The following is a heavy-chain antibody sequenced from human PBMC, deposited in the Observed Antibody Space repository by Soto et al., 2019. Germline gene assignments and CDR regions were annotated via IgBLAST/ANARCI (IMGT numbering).Heavy chain of an antibody. CDR2: IFYSGNT. CDR3: AAWGCYRASCHSNYYYGMDV. Sequence: EPLSLTGTVAGGCIDNYYWSWIRQPPEKGLEWIGYIFYSGNTNYNPSLKSRVTISIDTSKNQFSLKLNSVTAAETAVYYCAAWGCYRASCHSNYYYGMDVWGQGTTATVSS. D-gene: IGHD2-15*01. CDR1: GGCIDNYY. J-gene: IGHJ6*02. V-gene: IGHV4-59*01.